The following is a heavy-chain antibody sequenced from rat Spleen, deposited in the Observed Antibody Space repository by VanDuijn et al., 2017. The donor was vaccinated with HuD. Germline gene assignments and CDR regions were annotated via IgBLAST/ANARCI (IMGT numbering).Heavy chain of an antibody. J-gene: IGHJ3*01. CDR1: GFILSDYY. Sequence: EVQLVESDGGLVQPGRSLKLSCVVSGFILSDYYMAWVRQAPTKGLEWVATIIYDGSRTYYRDSVKGRFTISRDNAKNTLYLQMDSLRSEDTATYYCATRDGGYPGWGQGPLVTVSS. V-gene: IGHV5S10*01. D-gene: IGHD1-11*01. CDR2: IIYDGSRT. CDR3: ATRDGGYPG.